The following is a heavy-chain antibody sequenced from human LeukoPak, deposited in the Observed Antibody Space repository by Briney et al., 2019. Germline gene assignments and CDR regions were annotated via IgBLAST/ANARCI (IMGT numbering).Heavy chain of an antibody. D-gene: IGHD3-3*01. CDR3: ARYREGYDFWSGSRPFYYFDY. V-gene: IGHV3-7*01. J-gene: IGHJ4*02. CDR1: GFTFSTYW. CDR2: INQDGSEK. Sequence: GGSLRLSCAASGFTFSTYWMSWVRQAPGKGLEWVASINQDGSEKYYVDSVKGRFTISRDNAKNSLYLQMNSLRVEDTAVYYCARYREGYDFWSGSRPFYYFDYWGQGTLVTVSS.